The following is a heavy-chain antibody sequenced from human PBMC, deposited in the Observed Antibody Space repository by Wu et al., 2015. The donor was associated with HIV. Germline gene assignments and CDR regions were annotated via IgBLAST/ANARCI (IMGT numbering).Heavy chain of an antibody. CDR1: GYTFTNYY. D-gene: IGHD1-26*01. V-gene: IGHV1-2*02. CDR2: INPSGGAT. CDR3: ARAPAGSSDYKSAFDI. J-gene: IGHJ3*02. Sequence: QVQLVQSGAEVKKPGASVKVSCGTSGYTFTNYYIHWVRQAPGHGLEWMAWINPSGGATIYAEAFEGRVTFTADESTRTAYMELSSVRSEDTAMYYCARAPAGSSDYKSAFDIWGQGTMVTVSS.